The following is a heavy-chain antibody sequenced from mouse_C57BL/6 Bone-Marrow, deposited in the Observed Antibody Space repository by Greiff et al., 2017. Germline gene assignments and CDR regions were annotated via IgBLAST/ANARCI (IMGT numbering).Heavy chain of an antibody. CDR1: GFNIKDDY. D-gene: IGHD2-4*01. Sequence: EVMLVESGAELVRPGASVKLSCTASGFNIKDDYMHWVKQRPEQGLEWIGWIDPENGDTEYASKFQGKATITADTSSNTAYLQLSSLTSEDTAVYYCTTCDSAGFADWGQGTLVTVSA. V-gene: IGHV14-4*01. J-gene: IGHJ3*01. CDR3: TTCDSAGFAD. CDR2: IDPENGDT.